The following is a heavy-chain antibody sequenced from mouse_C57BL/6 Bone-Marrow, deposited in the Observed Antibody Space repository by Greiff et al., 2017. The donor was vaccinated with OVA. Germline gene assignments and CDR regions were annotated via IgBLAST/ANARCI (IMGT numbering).Heavy chain of an antibody. Sequence: VQLQQPGAELVKPGASVKLSCKASGYTFTSYWMHWVKQRPGRGLECIGRIDPNSGGTKYNEKFKSKATLTVDKPSSTAYMQLSSLTSEDSAVYYCAREGAQAGFAYWGQGTLVTVSA. CDR1: GYTFTSYW. D-gene: IGHD3-2*02. V-gene: IGHV1-72*01. CDR3: AREGAQAGFAY. CDR2: IDPNSGGT. J-gene: IGHJ3*01.